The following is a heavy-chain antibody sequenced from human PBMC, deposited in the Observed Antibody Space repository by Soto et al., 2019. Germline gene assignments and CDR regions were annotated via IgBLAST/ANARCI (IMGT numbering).Heavy chain of an antibody. CDR3: QGGDF. J-gene: IGHJ4*02. CDR1: GGSFSGYF. Sequence: SETLSLTCSVSGGSFSGYFWSWIRQSPDKGLEWIGEINDSGSTYYNPSFKSRLTISVDTSKSQISLTLTSVTAADSAVYYCQGGDFWGQGTQVTVSS. V-gene: IGHV4-34*01. D-gene: IGHD3-16*01. CDR2: INDSGST.